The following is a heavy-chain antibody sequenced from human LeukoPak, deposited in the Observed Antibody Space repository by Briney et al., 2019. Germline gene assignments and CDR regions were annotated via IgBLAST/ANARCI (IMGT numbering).Heavy chain of an antibody. Sequence: PGGSLRLSCAASGFTFSSYSMNWVRQAPGKGLEWVSSISSSSSYIYYADSVRGRFTISSDNAKNSLYLQMNSLRAEDTAVYYCARYGGGVVVVVAATTGTGMDVWRKGTTVTVAS. CDR1: GFTFSSYS. CDR3: ARYGGGVVVVVAATTGTGMDV. J-gene: IGHJ6*04. V-gene: IGHV3-21*01. CDR2: ISSSSSYI. D-gene: IGHD2-15*01.